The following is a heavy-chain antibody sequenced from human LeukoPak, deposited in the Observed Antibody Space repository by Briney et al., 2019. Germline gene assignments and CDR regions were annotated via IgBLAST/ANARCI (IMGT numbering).Heavy chain of an antibody. Sequence: SETLSLTCTVSGGSISNYYWSWIRQPAGKGLEWIGRIYTSGSTNYNPSLKSRVTMSVDTSKNQFSLKLSSVNAADTAVYYCARESYSSSYLFDYWGQGTLVTVSS. CDR2: IYTSGST. J-gene: IGHJ4*02. CDR1: GGSISNYY. D-gene: IGHD6-6*01. CDR3: ARESYSSSYLFDY. V-gene: IGHV4-4*07.